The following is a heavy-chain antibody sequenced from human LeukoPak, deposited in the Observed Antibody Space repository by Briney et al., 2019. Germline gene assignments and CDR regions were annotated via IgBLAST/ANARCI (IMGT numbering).Heavy chain of an antibody. CDR1: GITFRSYA. CDR3: AECGEQWLSEFDY. Sequence: HPGGSLRLSCTDSGITFRSYAMHWVRQAPGKGLEWVALISYDGSNKYYADSVKGRFTISRDNSKSTLYLQMNSLRAEDTAVYYCAECGEQWLSEFDYWGQGTLVTVSS. CDR2: ISYDGSNK. D-gene: IGHD6-19*01. V-gene: IGHV3-30*01. J-gene: IGHJ4*02.